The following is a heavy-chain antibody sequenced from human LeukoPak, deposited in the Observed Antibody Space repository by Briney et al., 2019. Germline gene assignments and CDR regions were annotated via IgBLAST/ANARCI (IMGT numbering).Heavy chain of an antibody. D-gene: IGHD3-10*01. CDR2: IYTSGST. CDR3: ARENPLWFGEIDY. J-gene: IGHJ4*02. CDR1: GGSISSYY. Sequence: PSETLSLTCTVSGGSISSYYWSWIRQPAGKGLEWIGRIYTSGSTNYNPSLKSRVTISVDKSKNQFSLKLSSVTAADTAVYYCARENPLWFGEIDYCGQGTLVTVSS. V-gene: IGHV4-4*07.